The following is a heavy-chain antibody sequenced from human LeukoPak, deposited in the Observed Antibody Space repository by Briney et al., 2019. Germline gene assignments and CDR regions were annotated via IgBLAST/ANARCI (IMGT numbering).Heavy chain of an antibody. V-gene: IGHV3-11*06. CDR3: ARDQLELSLKGCYFDY. CDR1: GFTFSDYY. D-gene: IGHD1-7*01. CDR2: ISSSSSYT. J-gene: IGHJ4*02. Sequence: GGSLRLSCAASGFTFSDYYMSWIRQAPGKGLEWVSYISSSSSYTNYADSVKGRFTISRDNSKNTLYLQMNSLRAEDTAVYYCARDQLELSLKGCYFDYWGQGTLVTVSS.